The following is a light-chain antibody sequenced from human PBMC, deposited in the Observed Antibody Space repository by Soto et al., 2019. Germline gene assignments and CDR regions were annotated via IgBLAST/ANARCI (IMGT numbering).Light chain of an antibody. CDR2: EVT. CDR1: RDDIGAYDY. V-gene: IGLV2-14*01. Sequence: QSVLTQPASVSGSPGQSITISCAGTRDDIGAYDYVSWYQQHPGNAPKLLVYEVTNRPSGVSDRFSGSKSGNTASLTISGLQAEDEADYYCNSYINSSAVVFGGGTKVTVL. CDR3: NSYINSSAVV. J-gene: IGLJ2*01.